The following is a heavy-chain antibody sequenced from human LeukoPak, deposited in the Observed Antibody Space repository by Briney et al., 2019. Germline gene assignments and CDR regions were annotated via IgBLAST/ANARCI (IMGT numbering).Heavy chain of an antibody. CDR3: ARYHNSGYCFDY. CDR1: GGSISGYY. Sequence: SETLSLTCTVSGGSISGYYWSWIRQPPGKGLEWIGYIYYTGSTNYNPSLKSRVTISVDTSKNQFSLRLSSVTAADTAVYYCARYHNSGYCFDYWGQGTLVTVSS. D-gene: IGHD3-22*01. J-gene: IGHJ4*02. V-gene: IGHV4-59*01. CDR2: IYYTGST.